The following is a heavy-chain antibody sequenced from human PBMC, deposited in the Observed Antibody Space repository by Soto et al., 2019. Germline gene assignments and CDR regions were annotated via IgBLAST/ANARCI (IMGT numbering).Heavy chain of an antibody. Sequence: GGSLRLSCAASGFTFSNAWMNWVRQAPGKGLEWVGRIKSKTDGGTTDYAAPVKGRFTISRDDSKNTLYLQMNSLKTEDAAVYYCTRSLTFPIIPGYFDYWGQGTLVTVSS. CDR3: TRSLTFPIIPGYFDY. J-gene: IGHJ4*02. V-gene: IGHV3-15*07. CDR2: IKSKTDGGTT. CDR1: GFTFSNAW. D-gene: IGHD2-15*01.